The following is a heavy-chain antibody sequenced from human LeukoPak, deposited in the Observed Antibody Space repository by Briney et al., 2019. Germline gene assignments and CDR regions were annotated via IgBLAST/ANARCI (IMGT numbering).Heavy chain of an antibody. CDR3: ARGGSGRKDWFDP. Sequence: ASVKVSCKASGYTFTSYYMHWVRQAPGQGLEWMGIITPSGGSTSYAQKFRGRVTMTTDMSTSTVYMELSSLRSEDTAVYYCARGGSGRKDWFDPWGQGTLVSVSS. V-gene: IGHV1-46*01. D-gene: IGHD5-12*01. CDR2: ITPSGGST. CDR1: GYTFTSYY. J-gene: IGHJ5*02.